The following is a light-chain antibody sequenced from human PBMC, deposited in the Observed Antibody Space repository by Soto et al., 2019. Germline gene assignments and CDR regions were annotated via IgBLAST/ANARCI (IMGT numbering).Light chain of an antibody. Sequence: EIVLTQSPAPLSLSPGERATLSCRASQSVSRYLAWYQQKPGQAPRLLIYGASSRATGIPDRFSGSGSGTDFTLTISGLQPEDVAVYYCQQYGTSPGTLGQGTKVDIK. CDR3: QQYGTSPGT. CDR1: QSVSRY. CDR2: GAS. V-gene: IGKV3-20*01. J-gene: IGKJ1*01.